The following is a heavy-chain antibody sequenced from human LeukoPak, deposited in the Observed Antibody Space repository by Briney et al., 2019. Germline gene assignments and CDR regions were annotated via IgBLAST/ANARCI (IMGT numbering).Heavy chain of an antibody. J-gene: IGHJ4*02. CDR1: GFTFSSYS. Sequence: GGSLRLSCAASGFTFSSYSMNWVRQAPGKGLEWVSSISSSSSYIYYADSVKGRFTISRDNAKNSLYLQMNSLRAEDTAVYYCARDRGVYYDYVWGSYRSTPFDYWGQGTLVTVSS. V-gene: IGHV3-21*01. CDR3: ARDRGVYYDYVWGSYRSTPFDY. D-gene: IGHD3-16*02. CDR2: ISSSSSYI.